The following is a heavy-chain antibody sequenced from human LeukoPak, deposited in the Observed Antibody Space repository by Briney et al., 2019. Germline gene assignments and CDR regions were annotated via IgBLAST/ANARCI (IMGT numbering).Heavy chain of an antibody. Sequence: RASVKVSCQASGYTFTSYGISWVRQAPGQGLEWMGWISTYNGDTNYAQNLQGRVTMTTDTFTSTGYMELRSLISDDTAVYYCARQTGSGLFILPGGQGTLVTVSS. CDR3: ARQTGSGLFILP. V-gene: IGHV1-18*01. D-gene: IGHD3/OR15-3a*01. CDR2: ISTYNGDT. CDR1: GYTFTSYG. J-gene: IGHJ4*02.